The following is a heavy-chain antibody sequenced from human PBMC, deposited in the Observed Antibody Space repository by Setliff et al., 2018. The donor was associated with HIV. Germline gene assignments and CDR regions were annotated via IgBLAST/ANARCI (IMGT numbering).Heavy chain of an antibody. CDR1: GGSISSYY. CDR3: ARQWRDQYNSGVSTEYFQH. V-gene: IGHV4-38-2*02. J-gene: IGHJ1*01. D-gene: IGHD3-22*01. Sequence: SETLSLTCTVSGGSISSYYWGWIRQPPGKGLEWIGSIYHSGSTYYNPSHMSRVTISVDTSKNQFSLKLRSVTAADTAVYYCARQWRDQYNSGVSTEYFQHWGLGTLVTVSS. CDR2: IYHSGST.